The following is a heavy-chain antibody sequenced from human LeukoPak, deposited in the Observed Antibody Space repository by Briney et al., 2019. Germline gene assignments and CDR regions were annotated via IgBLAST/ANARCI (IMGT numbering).Heavy chain of an antibody. D-gene: IGHD1-26*01. J-gene: IGHJ3*02. CDR1: GYTLTELS. Sequence: ASVKVSCKVSGYTLTELSMHWVRQAPGKGLEWMGGFDPEDGERIYAQKFQGRVTMTEDTSTDTAYMELSSLRSEDTAVHYCATRQNQRWELYAFDIWGQGTMVTVSS. CDR2: FDPEDGER. V-gene: IGHV1-24*01. CDR3: ATRQNQRWELYAFDI.